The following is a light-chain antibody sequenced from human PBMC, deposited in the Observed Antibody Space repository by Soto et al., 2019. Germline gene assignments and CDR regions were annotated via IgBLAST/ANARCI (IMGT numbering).Light chain of an antibody. Sequence: DIQLTQSPSSLSASEVDRVTMTGXASETISTFLNWYQHKPGKAPKLLISAASRLQSGVPPRFSGSGSGTDFTLTINSLRPEDFASYYCQQSYSSSPITFGPGTRLEIK. V-gene: IGKV1-39*01. J-gene: IGKJ5*01. CDR2: AAS. CDR1: ETISTF. CDR3: QQSYSSSPIT.